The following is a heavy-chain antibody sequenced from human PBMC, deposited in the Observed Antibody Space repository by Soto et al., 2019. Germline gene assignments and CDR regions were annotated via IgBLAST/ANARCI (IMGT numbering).Heavy chain of an antibody. J-gene: IGHJ6*02. CDR3: VRPLPSGQTHARDV. Sequence: GGSLRLSCVASGLPVAGSYMAWVREAPGKGLEWASVIYNDGTTYYSQSVEGRFTISRDTSKNTLYLQMDRLRDEDTAVYYCVRPLPSGQTHARDVWGQGTTVTVSS. CDR2: IYNDGTT. V-gene: IGHV3-53*01. D-gene: IGHD3-10*01. CDR1: GLPVAGSY.